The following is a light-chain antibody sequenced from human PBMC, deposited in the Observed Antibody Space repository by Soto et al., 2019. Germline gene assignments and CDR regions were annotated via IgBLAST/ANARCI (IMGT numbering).Light chain of an antibody. J-gene: IGKJ1*01. Sequence: EIVMTQSPATLSVSPGERATLSCRASQSVTSTYLAWYQQRPGQTPTLLISDTSIRAPGIPARFSGSGSGTEFTLTISSLQSEDFAVYYCQQYHSWPPRTFGQGTKVDIK. CDR2: DTS. CDR3: QQYHSWPPRT. V-gene: IGKV3D-15*01. CDR1: QSVTST.